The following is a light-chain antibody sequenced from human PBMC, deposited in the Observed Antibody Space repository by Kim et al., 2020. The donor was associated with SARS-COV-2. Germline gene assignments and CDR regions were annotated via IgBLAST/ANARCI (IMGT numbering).Light chain of an antibody. CDR2: GAS. J-gene: IGKJ3*01. CDR3: QQYNNWPQT. Sequence: VSPGERATLSCRASQSVSSNLAWYQQKPGQAPRLLIYGASTRATGIPARFSGSGSGTEFTLTISSLQSEDFAVYYCQQYNNWPQTFGPGTKVDIK. V-gene: IGKV3-15*01. CDR1: QSVSSN.